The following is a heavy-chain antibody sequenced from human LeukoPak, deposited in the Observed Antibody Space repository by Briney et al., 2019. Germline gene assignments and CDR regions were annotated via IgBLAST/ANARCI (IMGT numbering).Heavy chain of an antibody. Sequence: GGSLRLSCAASGFTFSSYSMNWVRQAPGKGLEWVSSISSSSSYIYYADSVKGRFTISRDNAKNSLYLRMNSLRAEDTAVYYCARGFLEWVEDDAFDIWGQGTMVTVSS. V-gene: IGHV3-21*01. CDR1: GFTFSSYS. CDR2: ISSSSSYI. D-gene: IGHD3-3*01. CDR3: ARGFLEWVEDDAFDI. J-gene: IGHJ3*02.